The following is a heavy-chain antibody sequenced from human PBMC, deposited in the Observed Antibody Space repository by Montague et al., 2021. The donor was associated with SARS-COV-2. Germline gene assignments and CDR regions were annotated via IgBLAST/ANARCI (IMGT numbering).Heavy chain of an antibody. D-gene: IGHD2-21*01. Sequence: SETLSLTCSVSGGSINNYQWNWIRQSPGKGPEWIGYINYIGDTNYNPSLRGRVTMSVDRSTNQFSLRLNSVTAADSAVYYCARSPHIAGRGWPYYFDNWGQGALVTVSA. CDR3: ARSPHIAGRGWPYYFDN. V-gene: IGHV4-59*01. CDR2: INYIGDT. CDR1: GGSINNYQ. J-gene: IGHJ4*02.